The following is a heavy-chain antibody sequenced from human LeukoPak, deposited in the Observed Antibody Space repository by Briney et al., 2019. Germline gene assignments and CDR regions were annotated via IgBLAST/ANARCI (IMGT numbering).Heavy chain of an antibody. D-gene: IGHD3-10*01. J-gene: IGHJ6*03. CDR2: INPSGGST. Sequence: ASVKVSCKASGYTFTSYYMHWVRLAPGQGLEWMGIINPSGGSTSYAQKFQGRVTMTRDMSTSTVYMELSSLRSEDTAVYYCARDPAGFGESLYYYYYYMDVWGKGTTVTVSS. V-gene: IGHV1-46*01. CDR3: ARDPAGFGESLYYYYYYMDV. CDR1: GYTFTSYY.